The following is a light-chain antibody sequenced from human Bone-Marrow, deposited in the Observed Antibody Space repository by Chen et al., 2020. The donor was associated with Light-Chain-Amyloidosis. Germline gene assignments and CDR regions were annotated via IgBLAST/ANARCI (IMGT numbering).Light chain of an antibody. CDR3: STRSNSRNGFYV. J-gene: IGLJ1*01. Sequence: QSVLTQPPSASGTPGQRVTISCSGSRSNIVSNYVYWYKQLPGTAPKLLISMNNQRPSGVPDRFSGSKAGTSASLAISGLRAEDEADYYCSTRSNSRNGFYVFGTGTKVTVL. V-gene: IGLV1-47*01. CDR2: MNN. CDR1: RSNIVSNY.